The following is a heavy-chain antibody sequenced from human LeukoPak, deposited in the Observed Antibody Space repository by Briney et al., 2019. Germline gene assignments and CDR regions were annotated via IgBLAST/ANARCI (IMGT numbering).Heavy chain of an antibody. V-gene: IGHV4-59*01. D-gene: IGHD4-23*01. J-gene: IGHJ4*02. CDR1: GCSTSSYY. CDR3: ARGFCGNPGDLDY. Sequence: SETLSLTCTVSGCSTSSYYWSWMRQPPGQGLEWIGYIYYTGTTTYNPSLKSRVTISVDTSKNQFSLKLRSVTAADSAVHYCARGFCGNPGDLDYWGQGTLVTVSS. CDR2: IYYTGTT.